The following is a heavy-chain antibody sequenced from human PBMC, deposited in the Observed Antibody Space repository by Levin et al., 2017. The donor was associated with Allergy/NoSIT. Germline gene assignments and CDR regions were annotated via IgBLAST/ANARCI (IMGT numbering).Heavy chain of an antibody. J-gene: IGHJ4*02. CDR2: IRQDGREI. CDR3: ARDSGRYYY. D-gene: IGHD5-12*01. Sequence: PGGSLRLSCAASGFTFSSYWMSWVRQAPGKGLEWVANIRQDGREIYYVDSVKGRFTISRDNAKNSLYLQMNSLRAEDTAVYYCARDSGRYYYWGQGTLVTVSS. V-gene: IGHV3-7*04. CDR1: GFTFSSYW.